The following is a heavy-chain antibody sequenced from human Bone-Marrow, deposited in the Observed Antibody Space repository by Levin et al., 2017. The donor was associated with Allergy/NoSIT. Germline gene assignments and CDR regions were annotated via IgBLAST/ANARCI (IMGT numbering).Heavy chain of an antibody. J-gene: IGHJ4*02. CDR1: GGSISSSSYY. CDR2: IYYSGST. CDR3: ARREVDIVVVVAASTGGYYFDY. D-gene: IGHD2-15*01. V-gene: IGHV4-39*01. Sequence: SETLSLTCTVSGGSISSSSYYWGWIRQPPGKGLEWIGSIYYSGSTYYNPSLKSRVTISVDTSKNQFSLKLSSVTAADTAVYYCARREVDIVVVVAASTGGYYFDYWGQGTLVTVSS.